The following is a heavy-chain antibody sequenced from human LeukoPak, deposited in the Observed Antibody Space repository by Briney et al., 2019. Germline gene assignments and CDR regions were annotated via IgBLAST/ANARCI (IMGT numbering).Heavy chain of an antibody. CDR3: ATDSYVSGSYYRLFY. D-gene: IGHD3-10*01. J-gene: IGHJ4*02. Sequence: GGSLRLSCGASGFTFGTYWMHWVRQAPGKGLVWVSGINSDGGTTTYADSVKGRFAISRDNAKNTLYLQMNNLRAEDTAIYYCATDSYVSGSYYRLFYWGQGTLVTVSS. CDR2: INSDGGTT. V-gene: IGHV3-74*01. CDR1: GFTFGTYW.